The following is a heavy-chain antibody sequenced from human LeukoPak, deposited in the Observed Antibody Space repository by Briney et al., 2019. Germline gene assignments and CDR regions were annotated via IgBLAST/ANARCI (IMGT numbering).Heavy chain of an antibody. Sequence: GGSLRLSCAASGFTFSGYGMHWVRQAPGKGLEWVTGIAFDGSRKHYADSVKGRFTISRDKSKNTLYLQMNSLRAEDTAVYYCAKTGITMSAPSYFDYWGQGTLVTVSS. CDR2: IAFDGSRK. D-gene: IGHD3-10*02. CDR3: AKTGITMSAPSYFDY. V-gene: IGHV3-30*18. CDR1: GFTFSGYG. J-gene: IGHJ4*02.